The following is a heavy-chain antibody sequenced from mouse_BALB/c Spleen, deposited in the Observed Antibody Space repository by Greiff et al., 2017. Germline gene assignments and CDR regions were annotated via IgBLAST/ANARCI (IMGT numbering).Heavy chain of an antibody. D-gene: IGHD1-1*01. V-gene: IGHV5-17*02. CDR2: ISSGSSTI. CDR3: ARGTYYYGSSPYYAMDY. CDR1: GFTFSSFG. Sequence: DVHLVESGGGLVQPGGSRKLSCAASGFTFSSFGMHWVRQAPEKGLEWVAYISSGSSTIYYADTVKGRFTISRDNPKNTLFLQMTSLRSEDTAMYYCARGTYYYGSSPYYAMDYWGQGTSVTVSS. J-gene: IGHJ4*01.